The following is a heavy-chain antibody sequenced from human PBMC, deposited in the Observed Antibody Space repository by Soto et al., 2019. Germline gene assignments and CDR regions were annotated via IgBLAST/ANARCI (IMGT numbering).Heavy chain of an antibody. CDR2: MYPGDSDT. CDR1: GYDFNTNW. J-gene: IGHJ4*02. D-gene: IGHD3-3*01. V-gene: IGHV5-51*03. CDR3: ARLPRDCNKTSCYYADH. Sequence: GESLKISCRGSGYDFNTNWFGWVRQLPGRGLEWVGIMYPGDSDTRYNPSLQGHVTLSVDVTVSTAFLQWRSLETSDTGMYFCARLPRDCNKTSCYYADHWGQGAQVTVSS.